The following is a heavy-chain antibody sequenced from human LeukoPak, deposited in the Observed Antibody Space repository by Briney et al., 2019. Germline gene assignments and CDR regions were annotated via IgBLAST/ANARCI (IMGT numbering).Heavy chain of an antibody. CDR2: ISGSGGST. J-gene: IGHJ4*02. CDR3: AKVPIVVVPAAYYFDY. CDR1: GFTFSSYA. V-gene: IGHV3-23*01. D-gene: IGHD2-2*01. Sequence: PGGSLRLSCAASGFTFSSYAMSWVRQAPGKGLEWVSAISGSGGSTYYADSVKGRFTISRDNSKNTLYLQMNSLRAEDTAVYYCAKVPIVVVPAAYYFDYWGQGTLVTVSS.